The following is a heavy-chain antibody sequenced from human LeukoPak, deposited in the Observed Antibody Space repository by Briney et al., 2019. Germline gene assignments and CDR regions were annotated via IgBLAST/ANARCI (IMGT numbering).Heavy chain of an antibody. V-gene: IGHV3-74*01. CDR1: GFTLSSYW. CDR3: ASGYCSGGSCYSGDY. J-gene: IGHJ4*02. Sequence: GGSLRLSCAASGFTLSSYWMHWVRQAPGKGLVWVSRINSDGSSTSYADSVKGRFTISRDNAKNTLYLQMNSLRAEDTAVYYCASGYCSGGSCYSGDYWGQGTLVTVSS. D-gene: IGHD2-15*01. CDR2: INSDGSST.